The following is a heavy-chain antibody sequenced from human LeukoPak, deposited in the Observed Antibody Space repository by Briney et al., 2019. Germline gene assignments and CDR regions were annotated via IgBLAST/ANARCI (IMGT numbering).Heavy chain of an antibody. J-gene: IGHJ3*02. V-gene: IGHV4-30-4*08. CDR1: GGSISSGDYY. D-gene: IGHD3-22*01. CDR3: ARKGLISSGYYDAFDI. Sequence: SETLSLTCTVSGGSISSGDYYWSWIRQPPGKGLEWFGYIYYSRSTYYNPSLKSRITRSVDTTKNQFYLKLSSVTAADTAVYYCARKGLISSGYYDAFDIWGQGTMVTVSS. CDR2: IYYSRST.